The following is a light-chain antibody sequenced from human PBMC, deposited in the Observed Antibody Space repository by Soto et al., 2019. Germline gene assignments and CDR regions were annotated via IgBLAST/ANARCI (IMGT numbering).Light chain of an antibody. J-gene: IGKJ1*01. CDR1: QRVSGGF. V-gene: IGKV3D-20*01. CDR2: DTS. Sequence: DIVLTQSPATLPLSPGERATLYCGASQRVSGGFLAWYQQKPGLAPRLILYDTSFRATGIPDRFSGTVSGTEFTLTISSLQSEDSAVYYCHQYNNCPWTFGRGTKVDIK. CDR3: HQYNNCPWT.